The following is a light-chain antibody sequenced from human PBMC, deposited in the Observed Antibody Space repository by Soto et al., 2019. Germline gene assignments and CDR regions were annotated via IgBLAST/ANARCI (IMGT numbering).Light chain of an antibody. CDR2: EDN. CDR3: CSYASSGTNV. J-gene: IGLJ1*01. Sequence: QSALTQPASVSGSPGQSITISCTGTSSDVGNYHLVSWYQQLPGKAPKLIIYEDNKRPSGVSSRFSGSKSGNTASLTISGLLADDEADYYCCSYASSGTNVFGTGTKVTVL. CDR1: SSDVGNYHL. V-gene: IGLV2-23*01.